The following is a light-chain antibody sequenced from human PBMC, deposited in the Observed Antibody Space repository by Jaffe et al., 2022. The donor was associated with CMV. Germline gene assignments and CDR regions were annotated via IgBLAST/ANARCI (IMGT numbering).Light chain of an antibody. Sequence: DIQMTQSPSTLSASVGDRVTITCRASQSISDWLAWYQHRPGKAPKFLMSKASSLESGVPSRFSGNGFGTEFTLTISSLQPDDFATYYCQQYNTYPVTFGQGTKVEIK. V-gene: IGKV1-5*03. CDR2: KAS. CDR1: QSISDW. J-gene: IGKJ1*01. CDR3: QQYNTYPVT.